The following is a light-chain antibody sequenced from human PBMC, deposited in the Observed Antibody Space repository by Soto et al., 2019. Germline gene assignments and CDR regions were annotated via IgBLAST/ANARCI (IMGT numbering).Light chain of an antibody. V-gene: IGKV3-11*01. CDR2: DAS. CDR3: QQRSNWPPA. CDR1: QSVSIY. J-gene: IGKJ4*01. Sequence: EIVLTQSPATLSLSPGERATLSSRASQSVSIYLAWYQQKPGQAPRLLIYDASNRATGIPARFSGSGSGTDFTLTISSLEPEDFAVYYCQQRSNWPPAFGGGTKVEIK.